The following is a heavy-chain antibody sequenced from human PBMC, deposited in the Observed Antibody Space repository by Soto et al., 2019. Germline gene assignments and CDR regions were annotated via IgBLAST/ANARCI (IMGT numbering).Heavy chain of an antibody. D-gene: IGHD2-21*02. J-gene: IGHJ2*01. CDR2: IRSKANNYAT. Sequence: EVQLVESGGGLVQPGGSLKLSCAASGFTFSGSAMHWVRQASGKGLEWVGRIRSKANNYATVYAASVKGRFTISRDDSKNTAHLKMNSLKTEYTAVYYCTRQALLYCGGDCYLLPDFDLWGRGTLVTVSS. V-gene: IGHV3-73*02. CDR1: GFTFSGSA. CDR3: TRQALLYCGGDCYLLPDFDL.